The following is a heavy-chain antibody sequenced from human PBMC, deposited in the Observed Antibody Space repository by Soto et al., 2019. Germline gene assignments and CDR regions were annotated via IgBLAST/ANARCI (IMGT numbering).Heavy chain of an antibody. CDR3: ARGAYYGMDV. CDR1: GFTFSSYG. Sequence: GGSLRLSCGASGFTFSSYGMHWVRQAPGKGLEWVAVIWNDGSNKHYADFVKGRFTISRDNSKNTLYLQMNSLRAEDTAVYYCARGAYYGMDVWGQGTTVTVSS. V-gene: IGHV3-33*01. CDR2: IWNDGSNK. J-gene: IGHJ6*02.